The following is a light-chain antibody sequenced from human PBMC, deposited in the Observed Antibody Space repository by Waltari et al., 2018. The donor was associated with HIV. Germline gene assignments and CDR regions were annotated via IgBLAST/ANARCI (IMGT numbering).Light chain of an antibody. CDR1: STAVRGYHY. Sequence: QSALTPPRSVSGSPGQSVTISCTGPSTAVRGYHYLSWYQLHPGHAPTLIIFDVTKRPSGVPDRFSGSKSGNTASLTISGLQAEDEADYYCCSFAGTYTYVFGTGTKVIVL. CDR2: DVT. J-gene: IGLJ1*01. V-gene: IGLV2-11*01. CDR3: CSFAGTYTYV.